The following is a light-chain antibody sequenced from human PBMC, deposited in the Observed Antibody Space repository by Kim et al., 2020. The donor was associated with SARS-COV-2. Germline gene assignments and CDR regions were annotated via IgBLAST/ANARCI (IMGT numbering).Light chain of an antibody. CDR3: QQLSSYPHT. CDR1: QGISSY. Sequence: DIQLTQSPSFLSASVGDRVTITCRASQGISSYLAWYQQKPGKAPKLLIYAASTLQSGVPSRFSGSGSGTEFTLTISSLQPEDFATYYCQQLSSYPHTFGQWAKLEI. CDR2: AAS. J-gene: IGKJ2*01. V-gene: IGKV1-9*01.